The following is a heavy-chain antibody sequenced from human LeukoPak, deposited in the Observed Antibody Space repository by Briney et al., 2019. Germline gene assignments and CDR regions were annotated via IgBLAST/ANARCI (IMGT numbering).Heavy chain of an antibody. D-gene: IGHD5-24*01. CDR3: ARAPDGYNLGGFDY. Sequence: ASVTVSCTASGYTFTSYAMHWVRQAPGQRLEWMGWINAGNGNTKYSQKFQGRVTITRDTFASTAYMELSSLRSEDTAVYYCARAPDGYNLGGFDYWGQGTLVTVSS. CDR1: GYTFTSYA. V-gene: IGHV1-3*01. J-gene: IGHJ4*02. CDR2: INAGNGNT.